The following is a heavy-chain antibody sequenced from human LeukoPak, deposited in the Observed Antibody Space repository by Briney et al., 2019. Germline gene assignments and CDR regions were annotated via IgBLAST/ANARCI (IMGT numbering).Heavy chain of an antibody. Sequence: ASVKVSCKASGYTFTGYYIHWVRGAPGQGLEWMGWINPNSGGTNYAQKFQGRVTMTRDTSISTAYMELSRLRSDDTAVYYCARVVSYLFDPWGQGTLVTVSS. CDR1: GYTFTGYY. D-gene: IGHD2-8*01. CDR3: ARVVSYLFDP. J-gene: IGHJ5*02. V-gene: IGHV1-2*02. CDR2: INPNSGGT.